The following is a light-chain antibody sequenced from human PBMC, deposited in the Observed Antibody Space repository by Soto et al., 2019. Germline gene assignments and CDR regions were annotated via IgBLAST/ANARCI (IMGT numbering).Light chain of an antibody. CDR3: QQYTNWPRGT. CDR1: QSVSSN. V-gene: IGKV3-15*01. Sequence: EIVMTQSPATLSVSPGERATLSCRASQSVSSNLAWYQQKPGQAPRLLIYGASTRATGIPARFSGSGSGTEFTLTISSLQSEDFAVYSCQQYTNWPRGTLGQRTKV. CDR2: GAS. J-gene: IGKJ1*01.